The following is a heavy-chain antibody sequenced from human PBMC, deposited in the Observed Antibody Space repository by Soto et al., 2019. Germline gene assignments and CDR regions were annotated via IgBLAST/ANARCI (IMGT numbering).Heavy chain of an antibody. V-gene: IGHV4-59*01. CDR1: GGSISSYY. D-gene: IGHD1-26*01. Sequence: QVQLQESGPGLVKPSETLSLTCTVSGGSISSYYWSWIRQPPGKGLEWIGYIYYSGSTNYNPSLKSRVTISVDTSKNQFSLKLSSMTAADTAVYYCARTYSGSYLGFDYWGQGTLVTVSS. CDR2: IYYSGST. CDR3: ARTYSGSYLGFDY. J-gene: IGHJ4*02.